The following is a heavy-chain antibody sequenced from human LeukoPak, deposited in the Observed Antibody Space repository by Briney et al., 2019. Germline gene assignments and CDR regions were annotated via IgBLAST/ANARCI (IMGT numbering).Heavy chain of an antibody. J-gene: IGHJ6*02. V-gene: IGHV3-66*01. CDR2: IYSGGST. Sequence: GGSLRLSCAASGFTVSSNYMSWVSQAPGKGLEWVSVIYSGGSTYYADSVKGRFTISRDNSKNTLYLQMNSLRAEDTAVYYCARDPEDLYGMDVWGQGTTVTVSS. CDR3: ARDPEDLYGMDV. D-gene: IGHD1-14*01. CDR1: GFTVSSNY.